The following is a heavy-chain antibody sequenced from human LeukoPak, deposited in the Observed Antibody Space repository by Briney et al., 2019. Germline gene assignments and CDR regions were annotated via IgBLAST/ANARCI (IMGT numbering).Heavy chain of an antibody. CDR1: GFTFSIYA. CDR2: ISGSGAFI. J-gene: IGHJ4*02. CDR3: ATAVASGRSFDY. D-gene: IGHD6-19*01. V-gene: IGHV3-23*01. Sequence: GGSLRLSCAASGFTFSIYAISWVRRAPGKGLEWVSTISGSGAFIYYADSVKGRFTISRDNSKNTLSLQMNSLRAEDTALYYCATAVASGRSFDYWGQGALVTVSS.